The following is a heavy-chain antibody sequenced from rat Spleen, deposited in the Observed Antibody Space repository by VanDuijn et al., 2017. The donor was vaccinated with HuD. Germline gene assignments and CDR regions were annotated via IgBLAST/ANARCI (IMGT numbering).Heavy chain of an antibody. D-gene: IGHD1-4*01. V-gene: IGHV3-1*01. Sequence: EVQLQESGPGLVKPSQSLSLTCSVTGYSITSNYWGWIRKFPGNKMEWMGYISYSGSTSYNPSLKSRISITRDTSKNQFFLQLNSVTTEDTATYYCARGYPGITTFFDYWGQGVMVTVSS. CDR3: ARGYPGITTFFDY. CDR1: GYSITSNY. J-gene: IGHJ2*01. CDR2: ISYSGST.